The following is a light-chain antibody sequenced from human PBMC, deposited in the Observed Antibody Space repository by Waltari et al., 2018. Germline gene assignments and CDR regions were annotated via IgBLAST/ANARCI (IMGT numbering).Light chain of an antibody. CDR3: SSYTPTSTYV. V-gene: IGLV2-14*03. Sequence: QSALTQPASVSGSPGQSITISCTGTSSDIGRYYYVSWYQHHPGKAPKLMIFDVNERPSGVSNRFSGSKSGNAASLTIFGLQAEDEAHYYCSSYTPTSTYVFGTGTKVTVL. CDR1: SSDIGRYYY. J-gene: IGLJ1*01. CDR2: DVN.